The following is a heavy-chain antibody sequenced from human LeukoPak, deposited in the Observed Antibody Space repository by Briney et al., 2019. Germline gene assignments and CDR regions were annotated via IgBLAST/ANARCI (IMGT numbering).Heavy chain of an antibody. V-gene: IGHV1-46*01. D-gene: IGHD2-21*02. Sequence: ASVTVSCKASGYTFTSYFMHWVRQAPGQGLEWMGVINPSGGSTTYAQKFQGRVAVTRDTSTSTVYMEVSSLGSEDTGMYFCARDCSGGDCYLDVFDIWGQGTMVTVSS. CDR1: GYTFTSYF. J-gene: IGHJ3*02. CDR2: INPSGGST. CDR3: ARDCSGGDCYLDVFDI.